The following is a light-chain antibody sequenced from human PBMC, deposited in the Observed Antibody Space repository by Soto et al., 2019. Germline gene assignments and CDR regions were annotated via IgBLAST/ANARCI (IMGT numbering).Light chain of an antibody. CDR1: QSVSSN. J-gene: IGKJ5*01. V-gene: IGKV3-15*01. Sequence: EVVITQSPATLSVSPGERATLSCRASQSVSSNLAWYQQKHGQAPRLLIYGASTRATGIPARFSGSGSGTEFTLTISSLKSEDFAVYYCQQYDNWPPITFGQGTRLEIK. CDR2: GAS. CDR3: QQYDNWPPIT.